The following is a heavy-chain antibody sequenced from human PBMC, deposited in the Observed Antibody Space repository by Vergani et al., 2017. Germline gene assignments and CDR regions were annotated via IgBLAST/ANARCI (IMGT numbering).Heavy chain of an antibody. CDR3: ARLIAANYFDY. CDR1: GGSISSYY. D-gene: IGHD6-25*01. CDR2: IYYSGST. Sequence: QVQLQESGPGLVKPSETLSLTCTVSGGSISSYYWSWIRQPPGKGLEWIGYIYYSGSTNYNPSLKSRVTISVDTSKNQFSLKLSSVTAADTAVYYCARLIAANYFDYWGQGTLVTVSS. J-gene: IGHJ4*02. V-gene: IGHV4-59*01.